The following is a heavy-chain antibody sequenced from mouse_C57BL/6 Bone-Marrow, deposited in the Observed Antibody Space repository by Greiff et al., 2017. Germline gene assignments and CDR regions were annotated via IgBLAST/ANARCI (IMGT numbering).Heavy chain of an antibody. J-gene: IGHJ3*01. CDR1: GFTFSSYT. V-gene: IGHV5-9*01. Sequence: EVNVVESGGGLVKPGGSLKLSCAASGFTFSSYTMSWVRQTPEKRLEWVATISGGGGNTYYPDSVKGRFTISRDNAKNTLYLQMSSLRSEDTALYYCAIHRGYWFAYWGQGTLVTVSA. D-gene: IGHD2-2*01. CDR2: ISGGGGNT. CDR3: AIHRGYWFAY.